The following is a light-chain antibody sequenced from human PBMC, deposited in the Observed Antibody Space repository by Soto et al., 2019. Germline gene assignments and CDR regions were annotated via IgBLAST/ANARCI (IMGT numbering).Light chain of an antibody. Sequence: QSVLTQPPSVSGAPGQRVTISCTGSSSNIGAGYDVHWYKQLPGIAPKLLIFGNNNRPSGVPDRFSGSKFGPSASLAITGLQDDDEADYYCQSYDRSLSGTVLGGGTKVTVL. CDR3: QSYDRSLSGTV. CDR1: SSNIGAGYD. V-gene: IGLV1-40*01. CDR2: GNN. J-gene: IGLJ3*02.